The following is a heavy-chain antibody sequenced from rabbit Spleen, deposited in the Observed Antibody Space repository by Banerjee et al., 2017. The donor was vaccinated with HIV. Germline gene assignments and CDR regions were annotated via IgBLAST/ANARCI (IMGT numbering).Heavy chain of an antibody. CDR1: GFSLTTHYL. J-gene: IGHJ6*01. D-gene: IGHD1-1*01. Sequence: EQLVASGGVLVQPEGSLTLTCKASGFSLTTHYLMRWVRQAPGKGLEWIASIYINNPTTDYATWARGRFTISKTSSTTVTLQMTSLTAADTATYFCARDTSRSFSSYGMDLWGQGTLVTVS. CDR2: IYINNPTT. V-gene: IGHV1S45*01. CDR3: ARDTSRSFSSYGMDL.